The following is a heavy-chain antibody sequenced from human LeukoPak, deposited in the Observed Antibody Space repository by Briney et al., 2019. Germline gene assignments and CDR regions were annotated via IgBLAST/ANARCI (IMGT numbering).Heavy chain of an antibody. CDR2: LYYGGRT. J-gene: IGHJ4*02. CDR1: GGSINSSSYY. D-gene: IGHD4-17*01. CDR3: ATTSGTTFFSATDDS. Sequence: SETLSLTCTVSGGSINSSSYYWGWIRQPPGEGLEWIGSLYYGGRTYYNPSLKSRVTISVDTSKNQFSLRLSSVTAADPAVYYCATTSGTTFFSATDDSWGQGTLVTVSS. V-gene: IGHV4-39*01.